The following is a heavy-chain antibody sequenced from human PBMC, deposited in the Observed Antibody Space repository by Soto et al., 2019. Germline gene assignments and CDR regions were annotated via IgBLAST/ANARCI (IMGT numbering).Heavy chain of an antibody. V-gene: IGHV4-30-4*01. J-gene: IGHJ4*02. CDR1: GVSITSSDSY. CDR2: INSSGRA. Sequence: SETLSLTCSVSGVSITSSDSYWSLIRQPPGKGLEWIGYINSSGRAYYRTSLKSRVSISIDTSKNQFSLRLTSVTAADTAVYYCARGRNPGDILTGYYLYYFDYWGQGTLVTVS. D-gene: IGHD3-9*01. CDR3: ARGRNPGDILTGYYLYYFDY.